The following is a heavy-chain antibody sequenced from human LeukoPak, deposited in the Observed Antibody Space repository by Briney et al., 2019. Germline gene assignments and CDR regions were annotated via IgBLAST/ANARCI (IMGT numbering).Heavy chain of an antibody. D-gene: IGHD3-3*01. CDR1: GFTFSNYW. J-gene: IGHJ3*02. CDR3: ARVRRIFGVVIIPEDAFDI. V-gene: IGHV3-74*01. Sequence: PGGSLRLSCAASGFTFSNYWMHWVRQAPGKGLVWVSRINSDGSSTTYADSVKGRFTVSRDNAKNTLYLQMNSLRADDTAVYYCARVRRIFGVVIIPEDAFDIWGQGTMVTVSS. CDR2: INSDGSST.